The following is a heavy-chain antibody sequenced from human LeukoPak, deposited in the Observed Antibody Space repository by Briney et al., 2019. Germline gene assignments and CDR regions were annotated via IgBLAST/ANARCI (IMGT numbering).Heavy chain of an antibody. CDR2: ISVYSDNT. CDR3: ARAGSIAAGYNYYYYGMDV. V-gene: IGHV1-18*01. D-gene: IGHD6-6*01. J-gene: IGHJ6*02. Sequence: ASVKVSCKASGYTFTSYGVSWVRQAPGQGLEWMGWISVYSDNTNYAQKLQGRVTMTTETYASTAYMELRSLRADDTAVYYCARAGSIAAGYNYYYYGMDVWGQGTTVTVSS. CDR1: GYTFTSYG.